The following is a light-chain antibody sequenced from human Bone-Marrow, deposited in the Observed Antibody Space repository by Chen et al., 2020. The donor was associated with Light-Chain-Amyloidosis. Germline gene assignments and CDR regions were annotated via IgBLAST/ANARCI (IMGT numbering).Light chain of an antibody. CDR2: RDT. CDR1: DLPTKY. J-gene: IGLJ2*01. CDR3: QSADSSGTYEVI. Sequence: SYELTQPPSVSVSPGQTARITCSGDDLPTKYAYWYQQKPGQAPVLVIHRDTERPSGNSERFSGSSSGTTDTLTISGVQAEDEDDYHCQSADSSGTYEVIFGGGAKLTVL. V-gene: IGLV3-25*03.